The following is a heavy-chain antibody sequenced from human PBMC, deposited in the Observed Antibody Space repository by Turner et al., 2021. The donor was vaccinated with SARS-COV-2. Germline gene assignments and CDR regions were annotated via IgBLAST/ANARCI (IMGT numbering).Heavy chain of an antibody. Sequence: EVQLLESGGGLVQPGGYLRLSCAASGITFIAYGFNWVRQAPGKGLECVSTIDGSGERTYYTDSVKGRFTISRDNSNNTVYLQMNSLRAEDTAVYYCATSGGARNFYWYFDIWGRGTLVTVSS. V-gene: IGHV3-23*01. CDR1: GITFIAYG. CDR3: ATSGGARNFYWYFDI. D-gene: IGHD1-7*01. J-gene: IGHJ2*01. CDR2: IDGSGERT.